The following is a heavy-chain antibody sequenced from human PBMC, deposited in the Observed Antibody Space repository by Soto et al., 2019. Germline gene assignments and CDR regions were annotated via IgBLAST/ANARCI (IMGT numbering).Heavy chain of an antibody. CDR1: GFTFSTYP. D-gene: IGHD5-18*01. Sequence: PGGSLRLSCAASGFTFSTYPMHWVRQAPGKGLEWVAVISNDGSNKYYADSVKGRFTISRDNSKNTLYLQMNSLRAEDTAVYYCARDQNVVFMVTYSYYWGQGTLVTVSS. CDR3: ARDQNVVFMVTYSYY. J-gene: IGHJ4*02. CDR2: ISNDGSNK. V-gene: IGHV3-30-3*01.